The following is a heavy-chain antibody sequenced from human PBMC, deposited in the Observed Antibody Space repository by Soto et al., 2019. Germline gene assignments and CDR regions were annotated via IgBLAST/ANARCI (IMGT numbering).Heavy chain of an antibody. CDR1: GGTFRTYT. V-gene: IGHV1-69*02. CDR2: IIPILDVA. CDR3: ARSIQEKIGVAGPKDIWFGP. J-gene: IGHJ5*02. D-gene: IGHD6-19*01. Sequence: QVQLVQSGAEVKRPGSSVKVSCQTSGGTFRTYTINWVRQAPGQGLEWMGRIIPILDVANYAQKFQGRVTITADKSTSTAHMELRSLRSEDTAVYYCARSIQEKIGVAGPKDIWFGPWGQGTLVTVSS.